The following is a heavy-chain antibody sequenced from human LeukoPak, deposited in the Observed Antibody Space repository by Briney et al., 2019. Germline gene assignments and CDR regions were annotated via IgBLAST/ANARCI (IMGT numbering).Heavy chain of an antibody. D-gene: IGHD6-6*01. Sequence: PGGSLRLFCAASGFTFSSYDMHWVRQTIGKGLEWVSSIGIAGDTYYPGSVKGRFTISRENAMNSLYLQMNSLRAGDTAVYYCARAPPYSSASWGYYGMDVWGQGTTVTVSS. CDR3: ARAPPYSSASWGYYGMDV. J-gene: IGHJ6*02. CDR2: IGIAGDT. V-gene: IGHV3-13*01. CDR1: GFTFSSYD.